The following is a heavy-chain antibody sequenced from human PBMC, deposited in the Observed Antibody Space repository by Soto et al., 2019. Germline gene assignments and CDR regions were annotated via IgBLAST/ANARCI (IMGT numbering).Heavy chain of an antibody. D-gene: IGHD3-22*01. CDR2: IYYSGST. CDR1: GGSISSYY. V-gene: IGHV4-59*01. CDR3: ARAYDSRGYSLLGP. J-gene: IGHJ5*02. Sequence: SETLSLTCTVSGGSISSYYWSWIRQPPGKGLEWIGYIYYSGSTNYNPSLKSRVTISVDTSKNQFSLKLSSVTAADTAVYYCARAYDSRGYSLLGPWGQGTLVTVSS.